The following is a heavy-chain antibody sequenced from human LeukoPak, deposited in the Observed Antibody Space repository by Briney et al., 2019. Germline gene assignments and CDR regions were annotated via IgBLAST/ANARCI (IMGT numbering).Heavy chain of an antibody. J-gene: IGHJ3*02. CDR1: GFTFSSYA. CDR3: AKASAPTVTQGAFDI. Sequence: PGGSLRLSCAASGFTFSSYAMSWVRQAPGKGLEWVSAISGSGGSTYYADSVKGRFTISRDNSKNTPYLQMNSLRAEDTAVYYCAKASAPTVTQGAFDIWGQGTMVTVSS. D-gene: IGHD4-17*01. CDR2: ISGSGGST. V-gene: IGHV3-23*01.